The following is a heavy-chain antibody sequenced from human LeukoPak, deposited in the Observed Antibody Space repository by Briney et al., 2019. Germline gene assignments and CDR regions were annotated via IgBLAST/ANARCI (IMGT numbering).Heavy chain of an antibody. CDR1: ADSISSGGHY. J-gene: IGHJ4*02. D-gene: IGHD3-10*01. V-gene: IGHV4-31*03. CDR2: MRHSGST. Sequence: PSETLSLTCTVSADSISSGGHYWSWIRQHPGKGLESIGFMRHSGSTSHNPSLKGRVAISVDASRNQFSLRLSSVTAADTAVYYCARGGNRFGGFYFDYWGQGSLVTVSS. CDR3: ARGGNRFGGFYFDY.